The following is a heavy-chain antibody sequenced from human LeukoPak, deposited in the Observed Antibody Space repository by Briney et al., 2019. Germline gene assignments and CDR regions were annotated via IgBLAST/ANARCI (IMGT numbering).Heavy chain of an antibody. Sequence: SETLSLTCTVSGGSISSGDYYWSWIRQPPGKGLEWIGYIYYSGSTYYNPSLKSRVTISVDTSKNRFSLKLSSVTAADTAVYYCARVITDTAMVTYFDYWGQGTLVTVSS. CDR3: ARVITDTAMVTYFDY. V-gene: IGHV4-30-4*01. J-gene: IGHJ4*02. D-gene: IGHD5-18*01. CDR1: GGSISSGDYY. CDR2: IYYSGST.